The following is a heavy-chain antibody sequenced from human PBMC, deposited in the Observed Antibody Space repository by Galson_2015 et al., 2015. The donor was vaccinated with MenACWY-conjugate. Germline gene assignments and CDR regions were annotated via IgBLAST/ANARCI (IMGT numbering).Heavy chain of an antibody. J-gene: IGHJ4*02. V-gene: IGHV3-48*02. CDR3: ARGNPTGGWYDY. D-gene: IGHD6-19*01. Sequence: SYISSSSSTIYYADSVKGRFTISRDNAKNSLYLQMNSLRDEDTAVYYCARGNPTGGWYDYWGQGTLVTVSS. CDR2: ISSSSSTI.